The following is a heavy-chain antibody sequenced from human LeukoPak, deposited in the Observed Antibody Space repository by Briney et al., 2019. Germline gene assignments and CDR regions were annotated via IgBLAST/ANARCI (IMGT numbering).Heavy chain of an antibody. CDR3: AKEGFDS. V-gene: IGHV3-7*01. Sequence: GGSLRLSCAASGFTFSNYWMTWVRQAPGKGLEWVGNIKKDGSEKYYVESLKGRFTISRDNVKNSLYLQMNSLRAEDTAVYYCAKEGFDSWGQGTLVTVSS. CDR2: IKKDGSEK. CDR1: GFTFSNYW. J-gene: IGHJ4*02.